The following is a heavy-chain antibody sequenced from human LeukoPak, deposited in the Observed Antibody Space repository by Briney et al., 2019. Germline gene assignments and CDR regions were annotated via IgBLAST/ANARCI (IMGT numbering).Heavy chain of an antibody. CDR1: GGSISSSSYY. Sequence: SETLSLTCTVSGGSISSSSYYWGWIRQPPGKGLEWIGSIYYSGSTNYNPSLKSRVTTSVDTSKKQFSLKLRSVTAADTAVYYCARSVSWGLLVRDDAFDIWGQGTMVTVSS. CDR2: IYYSGST. V-gene: IGHV4-39*07. D-gene: IGHD2-21*01. CDR3: ARSVSWGLLVRDDAFDI. J-gene: IGHJ3*02.